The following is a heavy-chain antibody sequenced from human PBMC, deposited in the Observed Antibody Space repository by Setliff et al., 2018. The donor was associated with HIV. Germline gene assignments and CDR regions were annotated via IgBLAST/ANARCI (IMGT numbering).Heavy chain of an antibody. D-gene: IGHD3-16*01. J-gene: IGHJ4*02. Sequence: ASVKVSCKASGYTFTSYYMHWVRQAPGQGLEWMGIINPSGGSTSYAQKFQGRVTMTRDTSTSTAYMELSSLRSEDTAVYYCARDLATDDWSGGALDYWGQGTLVTVSS. CDR2: INPSGGST. V-gene: IGHV1-46*01. CDR1: GYTFTSYY. CDR3: ARDLATDDWSGGALDY.